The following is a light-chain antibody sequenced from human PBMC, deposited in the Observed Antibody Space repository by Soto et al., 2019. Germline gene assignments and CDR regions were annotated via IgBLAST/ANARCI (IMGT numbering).Light chain of an antibody. J-gene: IGKJ1*01. CDR2: RAS. CDR3: QQHNTWWWT. Sequence: EIVLTQSPATLSVSPGERSTLSCGASQSVSSNLAWYQQKPGQAPRLLIYRASTRATGIPARFSGSGSGTEFTLTISSLQSEDFEVYYCQQHNTWWWTFGQGTKVDIK. CDR1: QSVSSN. V-gene: IGKV3-15*01.